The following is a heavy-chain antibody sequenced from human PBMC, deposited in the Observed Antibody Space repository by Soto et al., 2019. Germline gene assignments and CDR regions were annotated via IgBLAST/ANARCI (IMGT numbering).Heavy chain of an antibody. CDR3: AAFSPYYYDSSGYPGAFDI. V-gene: IGHV1-58*02. D-gene: IGHD3-22*01. CDR1: GFTFTSSA. J-gene: IGHJ3*02. Sequence: SVKVSCKASGFTFTSSAMQWVRQARGQRLEWIGWIVVGSGNTNYAQKFQERVTITRDMSTSTAYMELSSLRSEDTAVYYCAAFSPYYYDSSGYPGAFDIWGQGTMVTVSS. CDR2: IVVGSGNT.